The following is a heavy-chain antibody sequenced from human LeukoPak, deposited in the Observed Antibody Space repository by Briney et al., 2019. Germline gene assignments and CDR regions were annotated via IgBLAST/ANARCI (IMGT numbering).Heavy chain of an antibody. D-gene: IGHD3-9*01. CDR1: GGSFSGYY. CDR3: ARGNFDWLFHYFDY. CDR2: IYHSGST. V-gene: IGHV4-34*01. Sequence: SETLSLTCAVYGGSFSGYYWSWIRQPPGKGLEWIGYIYHSGSTYYNPSLKSRVTISVDRSKNQFSLKLSSVTAADTAVYYCARGNFDWLFHYFDYWGQGTLVTVSS. J-gene: IGHJ4*02.